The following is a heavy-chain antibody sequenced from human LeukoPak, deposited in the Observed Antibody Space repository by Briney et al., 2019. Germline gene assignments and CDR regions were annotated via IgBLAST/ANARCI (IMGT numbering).Heavy chain of an antibody. CDR3: ARDQDTSSWYWFDP. V-gene: IGHV4-61*08. Sequence: SETLSFNCGVSGASVSSIGYCWSWIRQPPGKGLEWMGYIYYSGSTNYNPSLKSRVTISVDTSKKQFSLKLSSVTAADTAVYYCARDQDTSSWYWFDPWGPGTLVTVSS. D-gene: IGHD6-13*01. J-gene: IGHJ5*02. CDR1: GASVSSIGYC. CDR2: IYYSGST.